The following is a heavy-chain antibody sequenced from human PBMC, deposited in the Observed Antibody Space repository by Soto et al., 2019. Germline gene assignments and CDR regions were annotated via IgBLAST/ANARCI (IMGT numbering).Heavy chain of an antibody. D-gene: IGHD1-1*01. J-gene: IGHJ3*02. Sequence: GGSLRLSCAASGFTFSSYSMNWVRQAPGKGLEWVSSISSSSSYIYYADSVKGRFTISRDNAKNSLYLQMNSLRAEDTAVYYCARAFIQYWNDGDAFDIWGQGTMVTVSS. CDR2: ISSSSSYI. V-gene: IGHV3-21*01. CDR1: GFTFSSYS. CDR3: ARAFIQYWNDGDAFDI.